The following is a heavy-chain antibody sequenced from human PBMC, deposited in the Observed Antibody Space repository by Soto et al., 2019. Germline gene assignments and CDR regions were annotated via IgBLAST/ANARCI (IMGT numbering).Heavy chain of an antibody. CDR2: ISYDGSNK. J-gene: IGHJ6*02. V-gene: IGHV3-30*18. CDR1: GFTFSSYG. Sequence: GGSLRLSCAASGFTFSSYGMHWVRQAPGKGLEWVAVISYDGSNKYYADSVKGRFTISRDNSKNTLYLQMNSLRAEDTAVYYCAKIYYDFWSGYSSGYYYYYYGMDVWGQGTTVTVSS. D-gene: IGHD3-3*01. CDR3: AKIYYDFWSGYSSGYYYYYYGMDV.